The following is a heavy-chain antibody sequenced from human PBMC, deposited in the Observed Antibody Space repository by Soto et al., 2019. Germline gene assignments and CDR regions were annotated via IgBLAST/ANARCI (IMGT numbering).Heavy chain of an antibody. Sequence: WGSLRLSCAASGFTFSSYGMHWVRQAPGKGLEWVAVIWYDGSNKYYADSVKGRFTISRDNSKNTLYLQMNSLRAEDKAVYYCARPQWDNNDAFDIWGQGTMVTISS. J-gene: IGHJ3*02. CDR1: GFTFSSYG. CDR3: ARPQWDNNDAFDI. V-gene: IGHV3-33*01. CDR2: IWYDGSNK. D-gene: IGHD1-26*01.